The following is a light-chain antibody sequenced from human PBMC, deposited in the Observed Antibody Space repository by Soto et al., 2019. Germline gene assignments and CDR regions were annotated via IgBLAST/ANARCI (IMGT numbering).Light chain of an antibody. CDR3: QKYNSAPWT. V-gene: IGKV1-27*01. J-gene: IGKJ1*01. CDR1: QGISSY. Sequence: DIQMTQSPSSLSASVGDRVTITCRASQGISSYLAWYQQKPGKVPKLLIYPASTLQSGVPSRFSGSGSGTDFILTISSLQPEDVATYYCQKYNSAPWTFGQGTKVEIK. CDR2: PAS.